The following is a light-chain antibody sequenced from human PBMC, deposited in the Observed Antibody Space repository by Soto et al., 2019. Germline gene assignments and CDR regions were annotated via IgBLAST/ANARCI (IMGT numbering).Light chain of an antibody. CDR3: QQYNNWPPWT. CDR2: WAS. V-gene: IGKV4-1*01. Sequence: DIVMTQSPDSLAVSLGERATINCKSSQSVLYSSNNKNYLAWYQQKPGQPPKLLIYWASTRESGVPDRFSGSGSVTDFTLAITSLQAEDVAVYYCQQYNNWPPWTFGQGTKVDIK. J-gene: IGKJ1*01. CDR1: QSVLYSSNNKNY.